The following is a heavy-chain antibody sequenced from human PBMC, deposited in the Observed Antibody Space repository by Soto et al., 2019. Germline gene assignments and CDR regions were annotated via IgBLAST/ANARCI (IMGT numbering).Heavy chain of an antibody. V-gene: IGHV1-18*01. CDR1: GSTFTSYG. CDR2: ISAYNGNT. Sequence: QVKLVQSGAEVKKPGASVKVSCKASGSTFTSYGISWVRQAPGQGLEWMGWISAYNGNTIYAQKLQGRVTMTTDTATSTAYMELRSLRSDDTAVYYWARDLDHIVLMVYGSGGGAFDIWGQGTMVTVSS. J-gene: IGHJ3*02. CDR3: ARDLDHIVLMVYGSGGGAFDI. D-gene: IGHD2-8*01.